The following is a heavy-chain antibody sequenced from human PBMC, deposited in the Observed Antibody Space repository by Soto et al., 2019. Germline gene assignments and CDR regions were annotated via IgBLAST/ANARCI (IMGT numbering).Heavy chain of an antibody. CDR3: ARRARGNWALDY. CDR1: GYISTNYW. Sequence: EVHLVQSGAEMKKPGESVKISCNASGYISTNYWIGWVRQMPGKGLEWMGIIYPGDSDTRYSPSFEGQVTISADKSITTAYLQWTSLKASDTAIYFCARRARGNWALDYWGQGTQVTVSS. CDR2: IYPGDSDT. V-gene: IGHV5-51*03. J-gene: IGHJ4*02. D-gene: IGHD3-16*01.